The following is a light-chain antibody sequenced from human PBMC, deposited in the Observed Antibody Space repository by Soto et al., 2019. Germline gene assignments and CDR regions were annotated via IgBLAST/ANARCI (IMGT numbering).Light chain of an antibody. CDR3: QQSYSHPT. CDR1: QSIDIY. V-gene: IGKV1-39*01. Sequence: QLTQSPSSLSASVGDRVTITCRASQSIDIYLHWYQQKPGKAPKLLIYSASSSKRGVPSRFSGSGSGTDFTLTISSLQPEDSATYYCQQSYSHPTFGQGTKVEVK. CDR2: SAS. J-gene: IGKJ1*01.